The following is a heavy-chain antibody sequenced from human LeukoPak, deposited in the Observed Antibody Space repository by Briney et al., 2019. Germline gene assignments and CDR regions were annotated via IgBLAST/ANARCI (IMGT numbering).Heavy chain of an antibody. D-gene: IGHD3-22*01. CDR1: GFTFSSYS. CDR2: IRSSGSTI. CDR3: ARDRGRYDSSGYYYEGYFDY. Sequence: GGSLRLSCAASGFTFSSYSMNWVRQAPGKGLEWVSYIRSSGSTIYYADSVKGRFTISRDNAKNSLYLQMNSLRDEDTAVYYCARDRGRYDSSGYYYEGYFDYWGQGTLVTVSS. V-gene: IGHV3-48*02. J-gene: IGHJ4*02.